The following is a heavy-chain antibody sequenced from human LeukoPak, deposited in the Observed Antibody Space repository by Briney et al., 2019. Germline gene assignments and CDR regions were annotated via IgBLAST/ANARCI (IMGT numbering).Heavy chain of an antibody. D-gene: IGHD6-19*01. Sequence: GASVKVSCRASGDTFDSYNINWVRQAPGQGLEWMGRIIPIFGTANYAQKFQGRVTITTDESTSTAYMELSGLRSEDTAVYYCARGVAGTVGEIDYWGQGTLVTVSS. CDR1: GDTFDSYN. CDR2: IIPIFGTA. V-gene: IGHV1-69*05. CDR3: ARGVAGTVGEIDY. J-gene: IGHJ4*02.